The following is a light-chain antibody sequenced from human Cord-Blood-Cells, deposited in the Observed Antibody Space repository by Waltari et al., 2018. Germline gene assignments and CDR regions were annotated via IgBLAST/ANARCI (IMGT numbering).Light chain of an antibody. Sequence: QSALTQPASVSGSSGQSITISCTGTSSDVGGYNYVSWYQQHPGKAPKLMIYEVSNRPSGVANRFSGSKSGNTASLTISGLQAEDEADYYGSSYTSSSTLVFGTGTKVTVL. V-gene: IGLV2-14*01. CDR1: SSDVGGYNY. CDR2: EVS. J-gene: IGLJ1*01. CDR3: SSYTSSSTLV.